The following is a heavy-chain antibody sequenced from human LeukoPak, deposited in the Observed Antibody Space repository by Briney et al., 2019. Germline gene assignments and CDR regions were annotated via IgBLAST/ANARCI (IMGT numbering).Heavy chain of an antibody. J-gene: IGHJ5*02. CDR2: ISYDGSTK. V-gene: IGHV3-30*18. Sequence: PGGSLRLSCAASGFTFRSYGMHWVRQAPGKGLEWVAVISYDGSTKYYADSVKGRFTISRDNSKNTLYLQMNSLRAEDTAVYYCAKNPAGTVWWFDPWGQGTLVTVSS. CDR3: AKNPAGTVWWFDP. CDR1: GFTFRSYG. D-gene: IGHD6-13*01.